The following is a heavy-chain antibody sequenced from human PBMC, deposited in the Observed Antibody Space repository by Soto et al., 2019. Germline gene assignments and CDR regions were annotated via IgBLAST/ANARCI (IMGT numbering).Heavy chain of an antibody. D-gene: IGHD2-15*01. CDR3: ARAQEDIVVVVAATGYNYFFDY. J-gene: IGHJ4*02. CDR2: ISSSSSYI. CDR1: GFTFSSYS. Sequence: GGSLRLSCAASGFTFSSYSMNWVRQAPGKGLEWVSSISSSSSYIYYADSVKGRFTISRDNAKNSLYLQMNSLRAEDTAVYYCARAQEDIVVVVAATGYNYFFDYWGQGTLVTVYS. V-gene: IGHV3-21*01.